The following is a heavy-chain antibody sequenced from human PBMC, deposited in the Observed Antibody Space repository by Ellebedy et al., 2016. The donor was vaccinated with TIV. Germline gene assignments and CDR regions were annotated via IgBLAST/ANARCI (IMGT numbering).Heavy chain of an antibody. Sequence: GESLKISXEASGFTFSDYFVHWVRQAPGKGLEWVAVIWNDGSNKDYAASVKGRFTISRDDSKNTLYLQMNSLRGEDTAVYYCARPDSEDNYMDVWGKGTAVTVSS. J-gene: IGHJ6*03. CDR3: ARPDSEDNYMDV. V-gene: IGHV3-33*01. CDR1: GFTFSDYF. CDR2: IWNDGSNK.